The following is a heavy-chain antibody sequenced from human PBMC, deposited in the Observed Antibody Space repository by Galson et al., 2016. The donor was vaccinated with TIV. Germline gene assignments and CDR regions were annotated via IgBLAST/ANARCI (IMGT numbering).Heavy chain of an antibody. V-gene: IGHV1-18*01. Sequence: SVKVSCKASGYTFNSFGITWVRQAPGQGLEWMGWISGYSVNTNYAQKFQGRVTMTTDTSTSTAYMELRSLGSDDTAVYYCARVPHSTYCSTSTCKGYYLDVWGRGTTVTVSS. CDR2: ISGYSVNT. CDR3: ARVPHSTYCSTSTCKGYYLDV. J-gene: IGHJ6*03. D-gene: IGHD2-2*01. CDR1: GYTFNSFG.